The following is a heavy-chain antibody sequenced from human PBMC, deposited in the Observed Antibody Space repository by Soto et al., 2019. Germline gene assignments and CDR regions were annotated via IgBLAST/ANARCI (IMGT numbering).Heavy chain of an antibody. Sequence: QVQLVESGGGVVQPGRSLRLSCAASGFTFSSYGMHWVRQAPGKGLEWVAVIWYDGSNKYYADSVKGRFTISRDNSKNTLYLQMNSLRAEDTAVYYCARDSGWGFVVVPAAISGWGQGTLVTVSS. J-gene: IGHJ4*02. CDR3: ARDSGWGFVVVPAAISG. CDR1: GFTFSSYG. V-gene: IGHV3-33*01. CDR2: IWYDGSNK. D-gene: IGHD2-2*01.